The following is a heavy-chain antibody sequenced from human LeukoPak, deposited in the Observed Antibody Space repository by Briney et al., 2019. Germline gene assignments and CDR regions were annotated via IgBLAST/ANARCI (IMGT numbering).Heavy chain of an antibody. Sequence: SETLSLTCAVSGGSISSGDYYWSWIRQPPGKGLEWIGYIYYSGSTYYNPSLKSRVTISVATSKNQFSLKLSSVTAADTAVYYCARGRVRFGLDVWGQGTTVIVSS. CDR3: ARGRVRFGLDV. J-gene: IGHJ6*02. D-gene: IGHD3-3*01. CDR1: GGSISSGDYY. CDR2: IYYSGST. V-gene: IGHV4-30-4*01.